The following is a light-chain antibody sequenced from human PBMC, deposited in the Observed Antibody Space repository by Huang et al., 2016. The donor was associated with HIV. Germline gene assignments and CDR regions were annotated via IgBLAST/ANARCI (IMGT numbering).Light chain of an antibody. J-gene: IGKJ3*01. CDR3: QCRSNSGRIT. CDR2: DTS. CDR1: QSVGNY. V-gene: IGKV3-11*01. Sequence: EIVLIQSPATLSLSPGERATLSCRASQSVGNYLGWFQQIPGQAPRLLIYDTSKRATGIPARFSGSGSGTDFTLTISGLGPEDFALYFCQCRSNSGRITFGPGTRLHVK.